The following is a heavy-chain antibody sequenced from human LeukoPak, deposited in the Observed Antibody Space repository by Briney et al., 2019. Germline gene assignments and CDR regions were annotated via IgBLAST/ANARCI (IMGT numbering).Heavy chain of an antibody. D-gene: IGHD2-15*01. CDR2: INWNGGST. Sequence: PGGSLRLSCAVYGFTFDDYGMSWVRQVPGKGLEWVSGINWNGGSTGYADSVKGRFTISRDNAKNSLYLQMNSLRAEDTALYYCARVGSEEGYYFDYWGQGTLVTVSS. V-gene: IGHV3-20*04. J-gene: IGHJ4*02. CDR1: GFTFDDYG. CDR3: ARVGSEEGYYFDY.